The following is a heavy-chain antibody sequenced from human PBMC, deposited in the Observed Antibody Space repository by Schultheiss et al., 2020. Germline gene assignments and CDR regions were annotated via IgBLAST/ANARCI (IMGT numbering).Heavy chain of an antibody. J-gene: IGHJ6*03. CDR3: ARNKYSGYASYYYYYMDV. Sequence: SETLSLTCTVSGGSISSSSYYWGWIRQPPGKGLEWIGSIYYSGSTNYNPSLKSRVTISVDTSKNQFSLKLSSVTAADTAVYYCARNKYSGYASYYYYYMDVWGKGTTVTVSS. CDR2: IYYSGST. V-gene: IGHV4-39*07. D-gene: IGHD5-12*01. CDR1: GGSISSSSYY.